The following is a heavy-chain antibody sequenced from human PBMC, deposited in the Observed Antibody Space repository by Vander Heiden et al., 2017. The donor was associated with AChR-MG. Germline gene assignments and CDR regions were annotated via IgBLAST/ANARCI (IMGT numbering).Heavy chain of an antibody. V-gene: IGHV4-34*01. CDR2: INHSGST. Sequence: QVHLQQWGAGLLKPSATLSLTCDVYGGSVSGYYCSGIRKRPGKGLEWIGEINHSGSTNDDPSLKSRVTISVDTSKNQFSLKLSSVTAADTAVYYCARALSSLFAHAFDIWGQGTMVTVSS. CDR3: ARALSSLFAHAFDI. CDR1: GGSVSGYY. J-gene: IGHJ3*02. D-gene: IGHD2-15*01.